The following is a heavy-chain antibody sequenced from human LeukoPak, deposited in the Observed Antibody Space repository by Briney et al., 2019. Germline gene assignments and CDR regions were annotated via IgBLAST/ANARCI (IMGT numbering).Heavy chain of an antibody. V-gene: IGHV1-2*02. CDR2: INPNSDDT. CDR3: ARQDGDLDC. CDR1: GYTFTGYY. J-gene: IGHJ4*02. Sequence: ASVKVCCKASGYTFTGYYIYWVRHPPGPGLEWMGWINPNSDDTSYAQKFQGRVTMTRDTSVSTAYMELSRLRSEDTAVYYCARQDGDLDCWGQRTLVSVSS. D-gene: IGHD4-17*01.